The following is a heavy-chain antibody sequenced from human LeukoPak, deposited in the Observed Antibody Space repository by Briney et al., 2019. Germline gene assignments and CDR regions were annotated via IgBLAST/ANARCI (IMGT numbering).Heavy chain of an antibody. V-gene: IGHV4-59*01. D-gene: IGHD3-9*01. CDR2: IYYSGST. J-gene: IGHJ4*02. CDR1: GGSISSYY. Sequence: ASETLSLTCTVSGGSISSYYWSWIRQPPGKGLEWIGYIYYSGSTNYNPSLKSRVTLSVDTSKNQFSLKLSSVTAADTAVYYCARYILTGYYRGSYFDYWGQGTLVTVSS. CDR3: ARYILTGYYRGSYFDY.